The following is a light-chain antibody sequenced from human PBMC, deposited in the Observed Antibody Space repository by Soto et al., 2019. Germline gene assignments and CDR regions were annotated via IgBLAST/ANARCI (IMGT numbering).Light chain of an antibody. V-gene: IGLV2-14*01. CDR2: DVN. CDR1: SSDVGGYNY. CDR3: SSYTSSSTI. Sequence: QSALTQPASVSGSPGQSITISCTGISSDVGGYNYVSWYQQHPGKAPKLMIYDVNNRPLGVSNRFSGSKSDNTASLTISGLQAEDEADYYCSSYTSSSTIFGGGTKVTVL. J-gene: IGLJ2*01.